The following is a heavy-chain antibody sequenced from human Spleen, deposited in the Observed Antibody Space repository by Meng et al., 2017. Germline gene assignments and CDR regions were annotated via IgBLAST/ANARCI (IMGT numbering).Heavy chain of an antibody. V-gene: IGHV4-31*03. CDR3: ARANLVRGIIDT. CDR2: IYHSGST. CDR1: GDSISSGGYY. J-gene: IGHJ5*02. D-gene: IGHD3-10*01. Sequence: QVRLQESGPGLLKPSQTLSLTCTVSGDSISSGGYYWSWIRQYPGKGLEWIGYIYHSGSTYYNPSLKSRVSISLAMSENQFSLKLTSVTAADTAVFYCARANLVRGIIDTWGQGTLVTVSS.